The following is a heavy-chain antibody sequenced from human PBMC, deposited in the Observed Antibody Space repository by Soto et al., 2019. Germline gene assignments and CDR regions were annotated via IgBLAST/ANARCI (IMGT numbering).Heavy chain of an antibody. CDR2: IYYSGST. CDR1: GGSVSSGSYY. J-gene: IGHJ6*02. Sequence: QVQLQESGPGLVKPSETLSLTCTVSGGSVSSGSYYWSWLRQPPGKGLEWIGYIYYSGSTNYNPSLKSRVTISVDTSKNQFSLKLRSVTAADTAVYYCARDRTIFGVVHGPIAYYGMDVWGQGTTVTVSS. D-gene: IGHD3-3*01. CDR3: ARDRTIFGVVHGPIAYYGMDV. V-gene: IGHV4-61*01.